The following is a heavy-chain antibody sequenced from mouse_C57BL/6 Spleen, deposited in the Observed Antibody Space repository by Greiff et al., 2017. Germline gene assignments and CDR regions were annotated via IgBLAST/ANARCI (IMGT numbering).Heavy chain of an antibody. CDR2: ISSGGSYT. Sequence: DVTLVESGGDLVKPGGSLKLSCAASGFTFSSYGMSWVRQTPDKRLEWVATISSGGSYTYYPDSVKGRFTISRDNAKNALYLQMSSLKSEDTAMYYCARQEGRGGDYLYYAMDYWGQGTSVTVSS. J-gene: IGHJ4*01. CDR3: ARQEGRGGDYLYYAMDY. D-gene: IGHD2-4*01. V-gene: IGHV5-6*02. CDR1: GFTFSSYG.